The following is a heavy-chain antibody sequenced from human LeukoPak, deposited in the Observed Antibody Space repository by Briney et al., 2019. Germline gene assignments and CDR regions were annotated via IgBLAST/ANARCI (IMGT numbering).Heavy chain of an antibody. CDR3: ATDGNKGGYNWFDP. V-gene: IGHV1-3*01. Sequence: ASVKVSCKASGYTFTTYDINWVRQAPGQSLEWMGWINPGSGSIKYSQTFQDRVTITRDTSANTAYMELSSLRSEDTAVYYCATDGNKGGYNWFDPWGQGTLVTVSS. CDR1: GYTFTTYD. D-gene: IGHD1-1*01. J-gene: IGHJ5*02. CDR2: INPGSGSI.